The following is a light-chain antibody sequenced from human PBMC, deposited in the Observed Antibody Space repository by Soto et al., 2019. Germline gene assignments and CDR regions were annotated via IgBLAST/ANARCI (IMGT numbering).Light chain of an antibody. J-gene: IGKJ4*01. Sequence: DIPMTQSPSSLSASVGDRVTITCRARQSISNYLNWYQLKPGKVPKLLIYAASTLKTGVPSRFSGSGSGTDFTLTISSLQPDDSASYYCQQSYSSWATFGGGTKVEIK. CDR2: AAS. V-gene: IGKV1-39*01. CDR1: QSISNY. CDR3: QQSYSSWAT.